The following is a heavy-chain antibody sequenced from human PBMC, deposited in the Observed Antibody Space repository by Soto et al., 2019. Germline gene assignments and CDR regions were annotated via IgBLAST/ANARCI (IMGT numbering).Heavy chain of an antibody. CDR3: ERHSAYLHDDFDI. CDR1: GYSFTSYW. Sequence: GESLKISCKGSGYSFTSYWISWVRQMPGKGLEWMGRIDPSDSYTNYSPSFQGHVTISADKSISTAYLQWSSLKASDTAMYYCERHSAYLHDDFDIWGQGTMFTVS. CDR2: IDPSDSYT. V-gene: IGHV5-10-1*01. J-gene: IGHJ3*02. D-gene: IGHD2-21*01.